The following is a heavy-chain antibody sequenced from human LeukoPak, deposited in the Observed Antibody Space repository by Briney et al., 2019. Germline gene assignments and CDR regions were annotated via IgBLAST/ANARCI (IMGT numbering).Heavy chain of an antibody. CDR2: IRYDGSNK. D-gene: IGHD1-26*01. Sequence: PGGSLRLSCAASGFTFSSYGMHWVRQAPGKGLEWVAFIRYDGSNKYYADSVKGRFTISRDNSKNTLYLQMNSLRAEDTAVYYCARTPVDRGSYFDSPFDYWGQGTLVTVSS. CDR1: GFTFSSYG. V-gene: IGHV3-30*02. J-gene: IGHJ4*02. CDR3: ARTPVDRGSYFDSPFDY.